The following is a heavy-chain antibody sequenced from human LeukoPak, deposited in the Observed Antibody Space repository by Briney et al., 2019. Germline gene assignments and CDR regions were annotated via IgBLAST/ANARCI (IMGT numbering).Heavy chain of an antibody. CDR2: ISAYNGNT. D-gene: IGHD3-3*01. CDR3: ARRDYSDSDHLFDP. Sequence: GAAVTVSCKASGYTFTSYGMSWVRQAPGQRLEWMGWISAYNGNTNYEQNLSGRVPMTTDTYTRKAYMELRSLRSAATDVSYCARRDYSDSDHLFDPWGQGTLVTVSS. CDR1: GYTFTSYG. V-gene: IGHV1-18*01. J-gene: IGHJ5*02.